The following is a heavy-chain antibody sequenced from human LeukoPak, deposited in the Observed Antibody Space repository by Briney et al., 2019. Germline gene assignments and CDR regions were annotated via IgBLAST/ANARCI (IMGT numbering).Heavy chain of an antibody. Sequence: ASVKVSCKASGYTFTNYWIQWVRQAPGQGLEWVALINPNDGSTTYAHKFQGRVTMTRDTSTSTVYMDLSSLTSEDTAVYYCARAPRNSSTMLDYWGQGTLVTVSS. CDR2: INPNDGST. J-gene: IGHJ4*02. D-gene: IGHD6-13*01. V-gene: IGHV1-46*01. CDR3: ARAPRNSSTMLDY. CDR1: GYTFTNYW.